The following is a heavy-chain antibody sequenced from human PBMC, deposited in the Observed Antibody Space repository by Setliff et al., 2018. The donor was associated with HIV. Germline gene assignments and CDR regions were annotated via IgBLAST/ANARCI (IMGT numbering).Heavy chain of an antibody. Sequence: KPSETLSLTCAVYGGSFSSYYWSWIRQPPGKGLEWIAEINHSGSTNYNPSLKSRVTISVDTSKNQFSLKLSSVTAADTAVYYCAREIPYSYGGSGHPLWGQGTLVTVSS. CDR2: INHSGST. CDR3: AREIPYSYGGSGHPL. V-gene: IGHV4-34*09. CDR1: GGSFSSYY. D-gene: IGHD3-22*01. J-gene: IGHJ4*02.